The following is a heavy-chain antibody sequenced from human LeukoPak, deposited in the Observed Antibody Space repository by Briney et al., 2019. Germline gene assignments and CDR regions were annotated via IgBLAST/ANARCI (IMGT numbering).Heavy chain of an antibody. CDR3: ARGEPGATVFDY. D-gene: IGHD1-26*01. J-gene: IGHJ4*02. Sequence: PSETLSLTCTVSGDSISTSDFYWGWIRQPPGKGLEWIGSIYFSGNTYYNPSLKSRLTISVDTSKNQFSLKLSSVTAADTAVYYCARGEPGATVFDYWGQGTLVTVSS. CDR1: GDSISTSDFY. CDR2: IYFSGNT. V-gene: IGHV4-39*07.